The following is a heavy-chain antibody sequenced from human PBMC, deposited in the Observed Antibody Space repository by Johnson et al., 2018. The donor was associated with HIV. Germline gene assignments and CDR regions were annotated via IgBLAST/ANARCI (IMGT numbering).Heavy chain of an antibody. CDR3: ARPYDDYVYGAFDI. V-gene: IGHV3-7*01. CDR2: IKQDGSEK. CDR1: GFTFSSYW. J-gene: IGHJ3*02. D-gene: IGHD4-17*01. Sequence: VQLVESGGGLVQPGGSLRLSCAASGFTFSSYWMSWVRQAPGKGLEWVANIKQDGSEKYYVDSVKGRFTISRDNAKNSLYLQMNSLRAEDTAVYYCARPYDDYVYGAFDIWGQGTMVTVSS.